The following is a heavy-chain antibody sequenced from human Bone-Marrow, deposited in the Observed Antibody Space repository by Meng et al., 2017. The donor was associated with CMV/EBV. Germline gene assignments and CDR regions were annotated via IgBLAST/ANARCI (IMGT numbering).Heavy chain of an antibody. Sequence: SVKVSCKASGGTFSSYTISWVRQAPGQGLEWMGRIIPILGIANYAQKFQGRVTITADKSTSTAYMELSSLRSEDTAVYYCARAVTIFGVVTLQYYYYGMDVWGQGTTVTVSS. CDR3: ARAVTIFGVVTLQYYYYGMDV. V-gene: IGHV1-69*02. CDR2: IIPILGIA. J-gene: IGHJ6*02. CDR1: GGTFSSYT. D-gene: IGHD3-3*01.